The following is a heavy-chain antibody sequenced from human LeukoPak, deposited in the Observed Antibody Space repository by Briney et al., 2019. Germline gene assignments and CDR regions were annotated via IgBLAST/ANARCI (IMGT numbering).Heavy chain of an antibody. CDR3: ARVPDTAMVTAAFDI. D-gene: IGHD5-18*01. CDR1: GGSISSYY. Sequence: SETLSLTCTVSGGSISSYYWSWIRQPPGKGLEWIGYIYYSGSTNYNPSLKSRVTISVDTSKNQFSLKLSSVTAADTAVYYCARVPDTAMVTAAFDIWGQGTMVTVSS. CDR2: IYYSGST. J-gene: IGHJ3*02. V-gene: IGHV4-59*01.